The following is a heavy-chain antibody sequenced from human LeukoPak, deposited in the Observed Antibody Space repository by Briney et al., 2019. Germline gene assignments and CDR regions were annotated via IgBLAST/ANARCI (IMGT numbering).Heavy chain of an antibody. V-gene: IGHV4-39*01. D-gene: IGHD3-3*01. CDR2: IYDSGSN. J-gene: IGHJ6*03. CDR3: ARRSRFLEWLLYSSYYYYMDV. Sequence: PSETLSLTCTVSGGSLSSSSYYWGWIRQPPGKGLEWIGSIYDSGSNYYNPSLKSRVTISVDTSKNQFSLKLSSVTAADTAVYYCARRSRFLEWLLYSSYYYYMDVWGKGTTVTVSS. CDR1: GGSLSSSSYY.